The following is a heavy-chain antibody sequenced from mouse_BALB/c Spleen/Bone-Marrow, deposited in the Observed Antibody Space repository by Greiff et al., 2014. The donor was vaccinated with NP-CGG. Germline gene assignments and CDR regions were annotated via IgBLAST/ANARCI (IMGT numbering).Heavy chain of an antibody. CDR3: ARGPHDDDMDY. Sequence: EVQLQESGGGLVEPGGSLKLSCAASGFTFSDYYMYWVRQTPEKRLEWVATISDGGSYTYYPDSVKGRFTISRDNAKNNLYLQLSSLKSEDTAMYYCARGPHDDDMDYWGQGTSVTVSS. J-gene: IGHJ4*01. V-gene: IGHV5-4*02. CDR2: ISDGGSYT. CDR1: GFTFSDYY. D-gene: IGHD2-3*01.